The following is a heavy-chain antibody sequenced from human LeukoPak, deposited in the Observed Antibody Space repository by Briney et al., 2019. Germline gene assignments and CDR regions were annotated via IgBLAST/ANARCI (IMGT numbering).Heavy chain of an antibody. CDR2: INSDGSSA. V-gene: IGHV3-23*01. D-gene: IGHD3-22*01. CDR3: AKECYDRSGYCFDY. CDR1: GFTFSSHA. Sequence: AGGSLRLSCAASGFTFSSHAMSWVRRAPGKGLELVSGINSDGSSAYYADPVRGRFTIFRDNSKSDLLLQMNSLRAEDTAIYYCAKECYDRSGYCFDYWGQGALVAVSS. J-gene: IGHJ4*02.